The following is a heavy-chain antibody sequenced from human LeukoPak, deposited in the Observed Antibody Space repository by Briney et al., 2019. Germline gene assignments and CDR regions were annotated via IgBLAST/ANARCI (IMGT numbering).Heavy chain of an antibody. D-gene: IGHD3-3*01. CDR2: ISGSGGST. CDR3: AKAVLKVYYDFWSGYYSDAFDI. J-gene: IGHJ3*02. V-gene: IGHV3-23*01. CDR1: GFTFSSYA. Sequence: GGSLRLSCAASGFTFSSYAMSWVRQAPGKGLEWVSAISGSGGSTCYADSVKGRFTISRDNSKNTLYLQMNSLRAEDTAVYYCAKAVLKVYYDFWSGYYSDAFDIWGQGTMVTVSS.